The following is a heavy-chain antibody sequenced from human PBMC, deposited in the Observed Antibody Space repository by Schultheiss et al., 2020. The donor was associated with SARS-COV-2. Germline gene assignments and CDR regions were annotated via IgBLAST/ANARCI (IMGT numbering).Heavy chain of an antibody. V-gene: IGHV4-31*03. CDR1: GGSISSGGYY. J-gene: IGHJ6*02. CDR3: ARSGRLYSSGWLNYGMDV. Sequence: SETLSLTCTVSGGSISSGGYYWSWIRQHLGKGLEWIGYIYYSGSTYYNPSLKSRVTISVDTSKNQFSLKLSSVTAADTAVYYCARSGRLYSSGWLNYGMDVWGQGTTVTVSS. CDR2: IYYSGST. D-gene: IGHD6-19*01.